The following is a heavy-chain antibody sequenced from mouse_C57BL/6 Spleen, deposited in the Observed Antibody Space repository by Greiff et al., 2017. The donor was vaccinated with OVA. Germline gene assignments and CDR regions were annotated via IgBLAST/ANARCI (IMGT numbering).Heavy chain of an antibody. D-gene: IGHD2-1*01. Sequence: VQLQQSGPELVKPGASVKISCKASGYAFSSSWMNWVKQRPGKGLEWIGRIYPGDGDTNYNGKFKGKATLSADKSSSTAYMQLSSLTSEDTAVYFCAREGNGHCGFAYWGQGTLVTVSA. CDR2: IYPGDGDT. J-gene: IGHJ3*01. CDR1: GYAFSSSW. V-gene: IGHV1-82*01. CDR3: AREGNGHCGFAY.